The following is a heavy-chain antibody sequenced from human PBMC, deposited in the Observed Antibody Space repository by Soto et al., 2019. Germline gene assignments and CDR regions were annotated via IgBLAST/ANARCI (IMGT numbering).Heavy chain of an antibody. CDR3: ARNMDYYYGPGSGNGHGF. D-gene: IGHD3-10*01. J-gene: IGHJ6*02. CDR2: INTKFGDT. Sequence: QVQLVQSGAEVKEPGDSVRVSCEASGYTFTAYYIHWVRQAPGQGLEWMGWINTKFGDTTYAQDFQGRVSMTRDMSISTVYLELRRLTPDDTAIYYCARNMDYYYGPGSGNGHGFWGQGTTVTVFS. CDR1: GYTFTAYY. V-gene: IGHV1-2*02.